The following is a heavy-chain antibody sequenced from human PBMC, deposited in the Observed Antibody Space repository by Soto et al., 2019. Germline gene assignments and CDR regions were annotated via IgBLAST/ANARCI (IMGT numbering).Heavy chain of an antibody. CDR3: APHVSCSGGSCQYDAFAI. J-gene: IGHJ3*02. V-gene: IGHV3-53*01. Sequence: PSETLSLTCAVSGDSISSSKWWSWIRQAPGKGPEWVSTVTADGGTYYADSVKGRFAMSRDTSENTLYLQMNSLGAEDTAAYYCAPHVSCSGGSCQYDAFAIRGQGTMVTVSS. D-gene: IGHD2-15*01. CDR1: GDSISSSKW. CDR2: VTADGGT.